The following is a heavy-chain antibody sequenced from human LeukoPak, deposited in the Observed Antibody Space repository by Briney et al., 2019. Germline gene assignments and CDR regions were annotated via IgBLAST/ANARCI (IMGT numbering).Heavy chain of an antibody. CDR3: GSTRRTYMYGYQAFDM. Sequence: GESLKISCKGSGYSFTTYWIGWVRQMPGKGLEWMGIIYPGDSDTRYSPSFQGQVTISADKSISTAYLQWSSLKASDSAVYYCGSTRRTYMYGYQAFDMWGQGTMVTVSS. V-gene: IGHV5-51*01. CDR2: IYPGDSDT. J-gene: IGHJ3*02. D-gene: IGHD5-18*01. CDR1: GYSFTTYW.